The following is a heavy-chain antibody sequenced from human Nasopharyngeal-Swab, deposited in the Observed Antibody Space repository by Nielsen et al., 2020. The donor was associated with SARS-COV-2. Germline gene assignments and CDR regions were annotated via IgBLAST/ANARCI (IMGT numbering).Heavy chain of an antibody. Sequence: ASVKVSCNASGYTFSIYGVTWLRQAPGQGLEWVGWISGYNAKTNYAQKFQGRLTITADTSTTTAYMELSSLRSEDTAVYYCASPVEMSTTWGQGTLVTVSS. J-gene: IGHJ5*02. CDR3: ASPVEMSTT. D-gene: IGHD5-24*01. V-gene: IGHV1-18*01. CDR2: ISGYNAKT. CDR1: GYTFSIYG.